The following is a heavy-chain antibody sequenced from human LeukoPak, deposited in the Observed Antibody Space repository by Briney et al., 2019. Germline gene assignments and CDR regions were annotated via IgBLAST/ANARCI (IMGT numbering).Heavy chain of an antibody. Sequence: SETLSLTCTVSGGSISSGSYYWSWIRQPPGKGLELIGSIYHSGSTYYNPSLNSRVTLSVDTSKNQFSLKLSSVTAADTAVYYCARHGAFYYGSGSSGFDYWGQGTLVTVSS. CDR2: IYHSGST. D-gene: IGHD3-10*01. J-gene: IGHJ4*02. CDR3: ARHGAFYYGSGSSGFDY. V-gene: IGHV4-39*01. CDR1: GGSISSGSYY.